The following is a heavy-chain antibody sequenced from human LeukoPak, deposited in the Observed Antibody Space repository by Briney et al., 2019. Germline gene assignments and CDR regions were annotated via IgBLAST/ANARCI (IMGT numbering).Heavy chain of an antibody. CDR3: ARVLYSSGWYGLFDY. Sequence: GGSLRLSCAASGLTFDTYAMHWVRQAPGKGLEWVAVISYDGRNKYYADSVKGRFTISRDNSKNTLHLQMNSLRTEDTAVYYCARVLYSSGWYGLFDYWGQGTLVTVSS. CDR1: GLTFDTYA. V-gene: IGHV3-30*04. CDR2: ISYDGRNK. J-gene: IGHJ4*02. D-gene: IGHD6-19*01.